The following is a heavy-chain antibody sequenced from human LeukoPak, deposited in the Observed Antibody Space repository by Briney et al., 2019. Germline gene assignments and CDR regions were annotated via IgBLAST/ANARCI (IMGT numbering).Heavy chain of an antibody. CDR3: ARHSIVGASWFDP. V-gene: IGHV4-4*09. J-gene: IGHJ5*02. CDR2: IYTSGST. Sequence: SETLSLTCTVSGGSISSYYWSWIRQPPGKGPEWIGYIYTSGSTNYNPSLKSRVTISVDTSKNQFSLKLSSVTAADTAVYYCARHSIVGASWFDPWGQGTLVTVSS. CDR1: GGSISSYY. D-gene: IGHD1-26*01.